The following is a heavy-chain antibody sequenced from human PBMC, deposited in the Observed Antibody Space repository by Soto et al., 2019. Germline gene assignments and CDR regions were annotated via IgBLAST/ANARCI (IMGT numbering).Heavy chain of an antibody. J-gene: IGHJ5*02. V-gene: IGHV1-46*01. CDR3: ARAAGRSGELFRFDP. CDR2: INPRGFFT. D-gene: IGHD3-10*01. CDR1: GYTFTSYN. Sequence: QVQLVQSGAEVKKPGASVKVSCKASGYTFTSYNIHWVRQAPGQGLEWVGMINPRGFFTTYAQKFRGKVTITGDTTTRVVYMELTSLRSEDTAVYDCARAAGRSGELFRFDPWGQGTLVSVSS.